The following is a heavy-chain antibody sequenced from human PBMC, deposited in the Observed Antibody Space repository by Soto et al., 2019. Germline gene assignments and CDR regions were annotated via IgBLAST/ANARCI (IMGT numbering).Heavy chain of an antibody. CDR1: GYTFTSYY. V-gene: IGHV1-46*03. D-gene: IGHD3-22*01. CDR3: ARGGPGDYYYDSSGYGDY. J-gene: IGHJ4*02. CDR2: INPSGGST. Sequence: GASVKVSCKASGYTFTSYYMHWVRQAPGQGLEWMGIINPSGGSTSYAQKFQGRVTVTRDTSTSTVYMELSSLRSEDTAVYYCARGGPGDYYYDSSGYGDYWGQGTLVTVSS.